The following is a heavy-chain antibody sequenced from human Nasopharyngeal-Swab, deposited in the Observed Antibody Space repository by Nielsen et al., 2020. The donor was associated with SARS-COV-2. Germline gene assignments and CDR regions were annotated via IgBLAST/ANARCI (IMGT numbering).Heavy chain of an antibody. CDR2: ISYDGSNK. J-gene: IGHJ4*02. V-gene: IGHV3-30*18. Sequence: GESLKISCAASGFTFSSYGMHWVRQDPGKGLEWVAVISYDGSNKYYADSVKGRFTISRDNSKNTLYLQMNSLRAEDTAVYYCAKDRIVVVTVWYYFDYWGQGTLVTVSS. CDR1: GFTFSSYG. CDR3: AKDRIVVVTVWYYFDY. D-gene: IGHD2-21*02.